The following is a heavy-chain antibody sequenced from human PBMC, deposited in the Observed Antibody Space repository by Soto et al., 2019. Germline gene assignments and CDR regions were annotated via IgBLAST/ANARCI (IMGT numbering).Heavy chain of an antibody. J-gene: IGHJ5*02. CDR2: IYYSGST. Sequence: SETLSLTCTVSGGSISSSSYYWGWIRQPPGKGLEWIGCIYYSGSTYYNPSLKSRVTISVDTSKNQFSLKLSSVTAADTAVYYCARKYIAGFTVCTNGVCYDNWFDPWGQGTLVTVSS. D-gene: IGHD2-8*01. CDR1: GGSISSSSYY. V-gene: IGHV4-39*01. CDR3: ARKYIAGFTVCTNGVCYDNWFDP.